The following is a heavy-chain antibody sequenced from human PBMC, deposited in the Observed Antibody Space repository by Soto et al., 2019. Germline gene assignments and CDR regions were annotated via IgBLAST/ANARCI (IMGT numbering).Heavy chain of an antibody. CDR1: GFTFSSYS. Sequence: GGSLRLSCAASGFTFSSYSMNWVRQAPGKGLEWVSYISSSSTIYYADSVKGRFTISRDNAKNSLYLQMNSLRDEDTAVYYCARKNTYYYDSSGRMDVWGQGTTVTVSS. D-gene: IGHD3-22*01. V-gene: IGHV3-48*02. CDR3: ARKNTYYYDSSGRMDV. CDR2: ISSSSTI. J-gene: IGHJ6*02.